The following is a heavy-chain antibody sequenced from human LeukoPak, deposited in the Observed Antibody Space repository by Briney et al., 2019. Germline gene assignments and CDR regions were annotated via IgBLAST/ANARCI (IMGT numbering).Heavy chain of an antibody. CDR2: IYYSGST. CDR3: ARRMDLDY. J-gene: IGHJ4*02. V-gene: IGHV4-39*01. D-gene: IGHD2-8*01. Sequence: SETLSLTCTVSGCSISSSSYYWGWIRQPPGKGLEWIGSIYYSGSTYYNPSLKSRVTITVDTSKNQFSLKLSSVTAADTAVYYCARRMDLDYWGQGTLVTVSS. CDR1: GCSISSSSYY.